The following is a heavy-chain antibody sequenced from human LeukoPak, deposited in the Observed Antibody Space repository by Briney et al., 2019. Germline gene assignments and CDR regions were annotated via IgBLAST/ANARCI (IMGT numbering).Heavy chain of an antibody. D-gene: IGHD6-13*01. CDR1: GYTFTGYY. Sequence: LGASVKVSCKASGYTFTGYYMHWVRQAPGQGLEWMGWINPNSGGTNYAQKFQGRVTMTRDTSISTAYMELSSLRSEDTAVYYCARGYSSSWYGGGLDYWGQGTLVTVSS. CDR2: INPNSGGT. J-gene: IGHJ4*02. CDR3: ARGYSSSWYGGGLDY. V-gene: IGHV1-2*03.